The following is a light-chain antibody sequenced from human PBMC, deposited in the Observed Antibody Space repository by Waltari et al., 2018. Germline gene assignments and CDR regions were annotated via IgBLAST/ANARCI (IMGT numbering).Light chain of an antibody. J-gene: IGLJ2*01. CDR2: DVS. CDR1: SSDVGGYNY. Sequence: QSALTQPRSVSGSPGQSVTISCTGTSSDVGGYNYVSWYQQHPGKAPKLMIYDVSKRPSGVPCRFSGSNAGNTASLTISGLQAEDEADYYCCSYAGSYTSLFGGGTKLTVL. V-gene: IGLV2-11*01. CDR3: CSYAGSYTSL.